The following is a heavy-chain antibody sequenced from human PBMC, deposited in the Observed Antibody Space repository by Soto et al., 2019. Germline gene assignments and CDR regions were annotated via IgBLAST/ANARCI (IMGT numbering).Heavy chain of an antibody. CDR1: GGSFSGYY. CDR3: ARDGPYYGSGSYRPTHNWFDP. J-gene: IGHJ5*02. V-gene: IGHV4-34*01. D-gene: IGHD3-10*01. CDR2: INHSGST. Sequence: QVQLQQWGAGLLKPSETLSLTCAVYGGSFSGYYWSWIRQPPGKGLEWIGEINHSGSTNYNPSLKSRVTISVDTSKNKFSLKLSSVTAADTAVYYCARDGPYYGSGSYRPTHNWFDPWGQGTLVTVSS.